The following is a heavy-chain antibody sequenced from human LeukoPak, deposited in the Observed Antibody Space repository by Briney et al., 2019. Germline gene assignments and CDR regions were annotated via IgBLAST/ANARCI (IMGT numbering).Heavy chain of an antibody. J-gene: IGHJ5*02. V-gene: IGHV4-34*01. D-gene: IGHD2-2*01. CDR3: ARSLYCSSTSCSGFDP. CDR1: GGSFSGYY. CDR2: INHSGST. Sequence: SETLSLTCAVYGGSFSGYYWSWISQPPGKGLEWIGEINHSGSTNYNPSLKSRVTISVDTSKNQFSLKLSSVTAADTAVYYCARSLYCSSTSCSGFDPWGQGTLVTVSS.